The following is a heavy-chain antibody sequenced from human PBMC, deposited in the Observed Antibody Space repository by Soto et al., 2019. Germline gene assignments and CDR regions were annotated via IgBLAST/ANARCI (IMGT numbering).Heavy chain of an antibody. V-gene: IGHV5-51*01. CDR3: ARRYSGYDRPTHAFDI. J-gene: IGHJ3*02. CDR2: IYPGDSDT. Sequence: GESLKSSCKGSGYSFTSYWIGWVRQMPGKGLEWMGIIYPGDSDTRYSPSFQGQVTISADKSISTAYLQWSSLKASDTAMYYCARRYSGYDRPTHAFDIWGQGTMVTVSS. CDR1: GYSFTSYW. D-gene: IGHD5-12*01.